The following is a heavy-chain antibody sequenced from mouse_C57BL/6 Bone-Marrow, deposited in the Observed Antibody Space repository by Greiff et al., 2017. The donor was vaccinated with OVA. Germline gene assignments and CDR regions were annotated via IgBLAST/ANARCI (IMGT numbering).Heavy chain of an antibody. V-gene: IGHV1-82*01. Sequence: VQLQQSGPELVKPGASVKISCKASGYAFSSSWMNWVKQRPGKGLEWIGRIYPGDGDTNYNGKFKGKATLTADKSSSTAYMQLSSLTSEDSAVYFCASNGYHSMDYWGQGTSVTVSS. CDR3: ASNGYHSMDY. D-gene: IGHD2-2*01. J-gene: IGHJ4*01. CDR2: IYPGDGDT. CDR1: GYAFSSSW.